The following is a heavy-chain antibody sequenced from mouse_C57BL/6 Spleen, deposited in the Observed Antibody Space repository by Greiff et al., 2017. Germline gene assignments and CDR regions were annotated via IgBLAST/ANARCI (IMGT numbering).Heavy chain of an antibody. Sequence: EVQLQESGPELVKPGASVKIPCKASGYTFTDYNMDWVKQSHGKSLEWIGDINPNNGGTIYNQKFKGKATLTVDKSSSTAYMELRSLTSEDTAVYYCARKGYDYDGEDWFAYWGQGTLVTVSA. D-gene: IGHD2-4*01. CDR3: ARKGYDYDGEDWFAY. J-gene: IGHJ3*01. V-gene: IGHV1-18*01. CDR1: GYTFTDYN. CDR2: INPNNGGT.